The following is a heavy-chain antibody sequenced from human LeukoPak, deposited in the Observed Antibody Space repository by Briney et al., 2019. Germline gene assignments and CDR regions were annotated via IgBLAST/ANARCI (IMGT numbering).Heavy chain of an antibody. J-gene: IGHJ5*02. D-gene: IGHD3-22*01. Sequence: SETLSLTCTVSGGSISSYYWSWIRQPPGKGLEWIGDIYYSGSTNYNPSLKSRVTISVDTSKNQFSLKLSSVTAADTAVYYCASSPPYYYDSSGYYYWWFDPWGQGTLVTVSS. CDR3: ASSPPYYYDSSGYYYWWFDP. V-gene: IGHV4-59*01. CDR1: GGSISSYY. CDR2: IYYSGST.